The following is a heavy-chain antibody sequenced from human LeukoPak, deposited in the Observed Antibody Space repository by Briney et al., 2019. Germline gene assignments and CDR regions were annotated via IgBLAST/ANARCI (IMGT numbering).Heavy chain of an antibody. V-gene: IGHV1-69*13. CDR1: GGTFSSYA. CDR2: IIPIFGTA. J-gene: IGHJ3*02. CDR3: ARDFSGSSWYRVAFDI. D-gene: IGHD6-13*01. Sequence: SSVKVSCKASGGTFSSYAISWVRQAPGQGLEWMGGIIPIFGTANYAQKFQGRVTITADESTSTAYMELSSLRSEDTAVYYCARDFSGSSWYRVAFDIWGQGTMVTVSS.